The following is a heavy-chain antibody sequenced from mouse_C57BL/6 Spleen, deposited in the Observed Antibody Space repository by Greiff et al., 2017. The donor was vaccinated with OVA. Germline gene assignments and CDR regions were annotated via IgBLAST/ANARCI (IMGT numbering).Heavy chain of an antibody. J-gene: IGHJ2*01. V-gene: IGHV3-6*01. CDR2: ISYDGSN. D-gene: IGHD3-1*01. CDR3: ARDRGFLDY. Sequence: EVKLVESGPGLVKPSQSLSLTCSVTGYSITSGYYWNWIRQFPGNKLEWMGYISYDGSNNYNPSLKNRISITRDTSKNQFFLKLNSVTTEDTATYYCARDRGFLDYWGQGTTLTVSS. CDR1: GYSITSGYY.